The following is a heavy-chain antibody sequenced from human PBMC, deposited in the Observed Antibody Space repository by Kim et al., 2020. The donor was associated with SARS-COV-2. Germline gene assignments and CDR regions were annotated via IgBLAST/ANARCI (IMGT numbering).Heavy chain of an antibody. CDR1: GFTFSSYA. CDR3: ARDNLWAQDF. Sequence: GGSLRLSCAASGFTFSSYAMNWVRQAPGKGLEWLLYIRGNSDVIYEADSVRGRFTISRDNAQNSLYLQMNSLRDEDTAVYYCARDNLWAQDFWGQGTVVTVSS. V-gene: IGHV3-48*02. D-gene: IGHD2-21*01. CDR2: IRGNSDVI. J-gene: IGHJ4*02.